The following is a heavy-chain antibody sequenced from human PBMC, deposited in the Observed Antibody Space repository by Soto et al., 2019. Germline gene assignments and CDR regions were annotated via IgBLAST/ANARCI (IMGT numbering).Heavy chain of an antibody. J-gene: IGHJ4*02. CDR1: GYTFTSYG. V-gene: IGHV1-18*04. CDR2: IASHDSST. CDR3: WRNDGDDSTNF. Sequence: QVQLIQSAPEVKRPGASVRVSCRASGYTFTSYGLNWVRRAPGQGLEWMGRIASHDSSTVSAQSFQGRLTLTRDTFTNTAYLELGALTSDDTGLYFCWRNDGDDSTNFWGQGTLVTVSS. D-gene: IGHD3-22*01.